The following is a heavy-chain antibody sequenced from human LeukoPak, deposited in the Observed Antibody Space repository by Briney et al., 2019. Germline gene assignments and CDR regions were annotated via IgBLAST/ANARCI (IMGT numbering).Heavy chain of an antibody. CDR1: GGSIISGDYY. J-gene: IGHJ3*01. Sequence: SDTLSLTCTVSGGSIISGDYYWIWIRQPPGKGLEWIGYIYYSGSTYYNPSLKSRVTISVDTSKNPFSLKLSSVTAADTAVYYCARDTAMVNAFDVWGQGTMVTVSS. CDR2: IYYSGST. V-gene: IGHV4-30-4*02. D-gene: IGHD5-18*01. CDR3: ARDTAMVNAFDV.